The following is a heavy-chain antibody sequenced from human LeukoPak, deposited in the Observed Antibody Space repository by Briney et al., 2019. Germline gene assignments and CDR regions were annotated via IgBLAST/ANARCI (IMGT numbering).Heavy chain of an antibody. CDR1: GYTFTSYY. CDR2: INPSGGST. D-gene: IGHD6-19*01. Sequence: GASVKVSCKASGYTFTSYYMHWVRQAPGQGLEWMGIINPSGGSTSYAQKFQGRVTMTEDTSTDTAYMELSSLRSEDTAVYYCATKRIAVAGTVDYWGQGTLVTVSS. J-gene: IGHJ4*02. CDR3: ATKRIAVAGTVDY. V-gene: IGHV1-46*01.